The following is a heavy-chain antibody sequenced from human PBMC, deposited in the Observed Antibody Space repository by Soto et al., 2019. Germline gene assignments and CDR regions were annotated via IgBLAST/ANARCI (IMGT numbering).Heavy chain of an antibody. CDR1: GYTFTKYG. D-gene: IGHD1-1*01. CDR3: AREGRLESQALDI. Sequence: QVQLVQSGAEVKKPGASVKVCCKASGYTFTKYGISWVRQAPGQGLEWMGWISAYNVHTNYARTLQGRLTLTTDTSTSTAYMELRSLRSDDTAVYYCAREGRLESQALDIWGQGTMVTVSS. V-gene: IGHV1-18*01. CDR2: ISAYNVHT. J-gene: IGHJ3*02.